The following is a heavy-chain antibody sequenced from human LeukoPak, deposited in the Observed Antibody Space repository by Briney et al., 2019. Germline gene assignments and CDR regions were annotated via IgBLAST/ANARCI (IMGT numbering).Heavy chain of an antibody. V-gene: IGHV4-34*01. D-gene: IGHD3-3*01. CDR3: ARGYKGVVISPNWFDP. J-gene: IGHJ5*02. CDR1: GGSFSGYY. CDR2: INHSGST. Sequence: SETLSLTCAVYGGSFSGYYWSWIRQPPGKGQEWIGEINHSGSTNYNPSLKSRVTISVDTSKNQFSLKLSSVTAADTAVYYCARGYKGVVISPNWFDPWGQGTLVTVSS.